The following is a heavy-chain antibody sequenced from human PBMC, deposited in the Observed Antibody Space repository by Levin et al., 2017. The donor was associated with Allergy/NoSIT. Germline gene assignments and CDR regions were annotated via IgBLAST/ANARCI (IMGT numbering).Heavy chain of an antibody. Sequence: SETLSLTCTVSGGSISSYYWSWIRQPPGKGLEWIGYIYYSGSTNYNPSLKSRVTISVDTSKNQFSLKLSSVTAADTAVYYCARDRPQLRWFGELPENALGLLDGWGQGTTVTVSS. CDR3: ARDRPQLRWFGELPENALGLLDG. CDR2: IYYSGST. CDR1: GGSISSYY. D-gene: IGHD3-10*01. J-gene: IGHJ6*02. V-gene: IGHV4-59*01.